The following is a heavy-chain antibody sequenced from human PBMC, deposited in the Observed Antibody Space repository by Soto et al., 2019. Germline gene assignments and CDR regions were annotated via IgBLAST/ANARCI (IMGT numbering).Heavy chain of an antibody. V-gene: IGHV3-30*03. CDR1: GFTFNDYA. Sequence: LRLSCATSGFTFNDYAMYWVRQAPGQGLEWVAMISSDGHHQFYVDNLRGRFTVSRDNSKDTLFLQMNSLRPEDTAVYYCSRGTYYPQSSGLHADYWGPGTVVTVSS. J-gene: IGHJ4*02. CDR3: SRGTYYPQSSGLHADY. D-gene: IGHD3-22*01. CDR2: ISSDGHHQ.